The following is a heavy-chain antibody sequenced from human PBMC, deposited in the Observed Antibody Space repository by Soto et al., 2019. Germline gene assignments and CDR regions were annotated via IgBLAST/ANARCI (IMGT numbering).Heavy chain of an antibody. CDR2: IYYSGST. D-gene: IGHD2-2*01. Sequence: SETLSLTCTVSGGSVSSGSYYWSWIRQPPGKGLEWIGYIYYSGSTNYNPSLKSRVTISVDTSKNQFSLKLSSVTAADTAVYYCARVMFDCSSTSCYYFPYYFDYWGQGTLVTVSS. CDR3: ARVMFDCSSTSCYYFPYYFDY. CDR1: GGSVSSGSYY. J-gene: IGHJ4*02. V-gene: IGHV4-61*01.